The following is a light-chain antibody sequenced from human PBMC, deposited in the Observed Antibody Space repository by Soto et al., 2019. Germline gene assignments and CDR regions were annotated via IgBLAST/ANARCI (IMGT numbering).Light chain of an antibody. CDR3: QQYNSYPWT. CDR2: KAS. V-gene: IGKV1-5*03. CDR1: QSISSW. J-gene: IGKJ1*01. Sequence: DIQMTQSPSTLSASVGDRVTITCRASQSISSWLVWYQQKPGKAPKLLIYKASSLESGVPSRFSGSGSGTEFTLTISSRQPDDFATYYCQQYNSYPWTFGQGTKVEI.